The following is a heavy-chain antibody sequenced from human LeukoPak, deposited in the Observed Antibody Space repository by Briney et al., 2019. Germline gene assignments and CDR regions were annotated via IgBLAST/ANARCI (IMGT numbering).Heavy chain of an antibody. Sequence: SETLSLTCTVSGGSISSGGYYWSWIRQPPGKGLEWIGYIYHSGSTYYNPSLKSRVTISVDRSKSQFSLKLSSVTAADTAVYYCARAAYSSSSPPLNDYWGQGTLVTVSS. CDR1: GGSISSGGYY. J-gene: IGHJ4*02. D-gene: IGHD6-6*01. CDR3: ARAAYSSSSPPLNDY. CDR2: IYHSGST. V-gene: IGHV4-30-2*01.